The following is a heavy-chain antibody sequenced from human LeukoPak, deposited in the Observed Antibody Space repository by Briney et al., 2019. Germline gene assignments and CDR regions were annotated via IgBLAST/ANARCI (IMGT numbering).Heavy chain of an antibody. CDR1: GGTISSYY. CDR3: ARMYSNYFDY. D-gene: IGHD4-11*01. CDR2: IHYSGST. V-gene: IGHV4-59*01. Sequence: SETLSLTCTVSGGTISSYYWNWIRQPPGKGLEWIGYIHYSGSTKYNPSLKSRVTISVDTSKNQFSLQLSSVTAADTAVYYCARMYSNYFDYWGQGSLVTVSS. J-gene: IGHJ4*02.